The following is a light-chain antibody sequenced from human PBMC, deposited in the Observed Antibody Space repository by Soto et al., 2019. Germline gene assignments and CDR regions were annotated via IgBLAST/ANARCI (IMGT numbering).Light chain of an antibody. J-gene: IGKJ1*01. CDR2: DAS. CDR3: QQYYDYPWT. CDR1: QAIGND. V-gene: IGKV1-17*01. Sequence: DIQMTQSPSSLSSSVGDIFTITCRASQAIGNDLGWYQQKPGKAPNRLIYDASSLESGVPSRFSGSGSGTEFTLTISSLQPDDFATYYCQQYYDYPWTFGPGTKVDIK.